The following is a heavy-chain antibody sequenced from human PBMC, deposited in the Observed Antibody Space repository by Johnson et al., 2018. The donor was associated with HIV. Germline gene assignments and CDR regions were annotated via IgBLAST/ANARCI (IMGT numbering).Heavy chain of an antibody. J-gene: IGHJ3*02. D-gene: IGHD4-11*01. CDR1: GFTFSSYG. CDR3: SKYLTPYSLYVDAFDI. V-gene: IGHV3-30*18. CDR2: ISYDGSNK. Sequence: QVQLVESGGGVVQPGRSMRLSCAASGFTFSSYGMHWVRQAPGKGLEWVAVISYDGSNKYYADAVKGRVTISSDHSKNTLYLQLNRLIAEDTAGYYCSKYLTPYSLYVDAFDIWGQGTMVTVSS.